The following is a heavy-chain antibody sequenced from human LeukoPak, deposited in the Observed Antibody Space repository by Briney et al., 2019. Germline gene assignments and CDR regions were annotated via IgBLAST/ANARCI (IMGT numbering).Heavy chain of an antibody. D-gene: IGHD6-13*01. J-gene: IGHJ5*02. CDR2: IYHSGST. Sequence: PSETLSLTCTVSGYSISSDYYWGWIRQPPGKGLEWIGSIYHSGSTYYKPSLKSRVTISVDTSKNQFSLKLSSVTAADTAVYYCARDRSSSWHQNWFDPWGQGTLVTVSS. CDR1: GYSISSDYY. V-gene: IGHV4-38-2*02. CDR3: ARDRSSSWHQNWFDP.